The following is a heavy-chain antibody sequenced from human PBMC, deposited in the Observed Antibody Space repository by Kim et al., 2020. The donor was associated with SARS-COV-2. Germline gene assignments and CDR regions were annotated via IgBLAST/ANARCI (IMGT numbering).Heavy chain of an antibody. CDR1: GGSVSSGTHY. J-gene: IGHJ4*02. D-gene: IGHD2-2*01. Sequence: SETLSLTCTVSGGSVSSGTHYWSWIRQPPGKGLEWIVYIYYSGSTNYNPSLKSRVTISVDTSKNQFSLKLSSVTAADTAVFYCARSRDTFTGFDYWGQGT. CDR2: IYYSGST. V-gene: IGHV4-61*01. CDR3: ARSRDTFTGFDY.